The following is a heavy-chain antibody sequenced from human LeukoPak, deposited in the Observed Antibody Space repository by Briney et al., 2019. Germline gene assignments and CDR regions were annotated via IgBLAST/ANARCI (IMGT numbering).Heavy chain of an antibody. D-gene: IGHD3-22*01. CDR3: AREYNSGPKQTDAFDI. Sequence: GGSLRLSCAASGFTFSSYVMNWVRQAPGKGLVWVSRISGDEIWTSYADSVKGRFIISRDNAKDTLYLQMNSLRTEDTAVYYCAREYNSGPKQTDAFDIWGQGTMVTVSS. CDR1: GFTFSSYV. V-gene: IGHV3-74*01. CDR2: ISGDEIWT. J-gene: IGHJ3*02.